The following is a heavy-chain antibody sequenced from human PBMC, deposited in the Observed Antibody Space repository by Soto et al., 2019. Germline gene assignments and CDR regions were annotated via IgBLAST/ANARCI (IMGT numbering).Heavy chain of an antibody. CDR1: GGSISSGDYY. CDR2: IYYSGST. V-gene: IGHV4-30-4*01. CDR3: ARALRYYYGSGSYRY. D-gene: IGHD3-10*01. J-gene: IGHJ4*02. Sequence: SETLSLTCTVSGGSISSGDYYWSWIRQPPGKGLEWIGYIYYSGSTYYNPSLKSRVTISVDTSKNQLPLKLSSVTAADTAVYYCARALRYYYGSGSYRYWGQGTLVTVSS.